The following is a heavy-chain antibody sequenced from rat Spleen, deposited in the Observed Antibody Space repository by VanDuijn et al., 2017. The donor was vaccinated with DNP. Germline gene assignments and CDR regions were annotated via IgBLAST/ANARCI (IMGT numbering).Heavy chain of an antibody. CDR2: IIYDSSDS. CDR1: GFSFSDYN. D-gene: IGHD5-1*01. Sequence: DVQLVESGGGLVQPGSSLKLSCVVSGFSFSDYNMAWVRQAPKKGLEWVATIIYDSSDSYYGDSVKGRFTVSRDNAKNTLYLQMDSLRSEDTATYYCKLGGAYWGQGVMVTVSS. V-gene: IGHV5-7*01. J-gene: IGHJ2*01. CDR3: KLGGAY.